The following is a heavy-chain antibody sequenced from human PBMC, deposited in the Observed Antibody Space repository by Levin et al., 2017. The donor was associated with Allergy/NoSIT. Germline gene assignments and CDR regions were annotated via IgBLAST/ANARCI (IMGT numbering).Heavy chain of an antibody. V-gene: IGHV1-69*11. CDR3: ARSREFSDSSGWYFEL. CDR2: IIPIIGRA. Sequence: KISCKASGGTFGSCALSWVRQAPGQGLEWLGRIIPIIGRANYPQKLQGRVRINADESTNTAYMELSSLRSEDTAVYYCARSREFSDSSGWYFELWGRGTLVAVSS. J-gene: IGHJ2*01. D-gene: IGHD6-6*01. CDR1: GGTFGSCA.